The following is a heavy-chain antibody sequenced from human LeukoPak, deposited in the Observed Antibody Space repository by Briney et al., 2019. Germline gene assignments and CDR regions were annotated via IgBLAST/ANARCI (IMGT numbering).Heavy chain of an antibody. D-gene: IGHD6-13*01. CDR1: GGSISNYY. CDR3: ATGGSSWLIDY. CDR2: IYYSENT. J-gene: IGHJ4*02. Sequence: SETLSLTCTVSGGSISNYYWSWIRQPPGEGLEWIGYIYYSENTNYNPSLKSRVTISVDTSKNQFSLKLSSVTAADTAVYYCATGGSSWLIDYWGQGTLVTVSS. V-gene: IGHV4-59*01.